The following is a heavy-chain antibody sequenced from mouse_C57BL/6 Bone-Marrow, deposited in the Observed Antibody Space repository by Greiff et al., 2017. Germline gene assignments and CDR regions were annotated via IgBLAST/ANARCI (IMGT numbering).Heavy chain of an antibody. CDR3: VRDTDYGYEVYYAMDY. CDR1: GFTFNTYA. Sequence: EVQLVESGGGLVQPKGSLKLSCAASGFTFNTYAMHWVRQAPGKGLEWVARIRSKSSNYATYYADSVKDRFTISRDDSQSMLYLQMNNLKTEDTAMYYCVRDTDYGYEVYYAMDYWGQGTSVTVSS. CDR2: IRSKSSNYAT. V-gene: IGHV10-3*01. J-gene: IGHJ4*01. D-gene: IGHD2-2*01.